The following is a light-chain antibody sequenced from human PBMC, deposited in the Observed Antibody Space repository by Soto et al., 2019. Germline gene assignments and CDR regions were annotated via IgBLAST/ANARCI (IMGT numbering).Light chain of an antibody. CDR3: QQYGDSPPYS. V-gene: IGKV3-20*01. J-gene: IGKJ2*01. Sequence: EIVLTQSPGTLSLSPGERATLSCRASQSVSGSYLAWYQQKPGQAPRLLISGASSRATGIPDRFSGSGSGTDFTLTISRLEPEDLAVYYCQQYGDSPPYSFGQGTKLDIK. CDR2: GAS. CDR1: QSVSGSY.